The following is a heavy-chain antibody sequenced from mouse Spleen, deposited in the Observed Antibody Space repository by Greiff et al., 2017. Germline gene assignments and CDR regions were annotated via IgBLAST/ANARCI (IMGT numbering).Heavy chain of an antibody. CDR3: ARDDGAWFAY. J-gene: IGHJ3*01. CDR1: GFNIKDTY. D-gene: IGHD2-12*01. CDR2: IDPANGNT. V-gene: IGHV14-3*02. Sequence: EVQRVESGAELVKPGASVKLSCTASGFNIKDTYMHWVKQRPEQGLEWIGRIDPANGNTKYDPKFQGKATITADTSSNTAYLQLSSLTSEDTAVYYCARDDGAWFAYWGQGTLVTVSA.